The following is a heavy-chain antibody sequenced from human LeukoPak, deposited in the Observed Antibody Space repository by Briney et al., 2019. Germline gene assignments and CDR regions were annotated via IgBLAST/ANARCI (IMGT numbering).Heavy chain of an antibody. D-gene: IGHD2-15*01. V-gene: IGHV5-51*01. Sequence: GESLKISCKGSGYSFTNYWIGWVRQMPGKGLEWMGVIYPGDSDTRYSPSFQGQVTISADKSISTAYLQWSSLKASDTAMYYCARARYCSGGNCYAEYWGQGTLVTVSS. J-gene: IGHJ4*02. CDR3: ARARYCSGGNCYAEY. CDR1: GYSFTNYW. CDR2: IYPGDSDT.